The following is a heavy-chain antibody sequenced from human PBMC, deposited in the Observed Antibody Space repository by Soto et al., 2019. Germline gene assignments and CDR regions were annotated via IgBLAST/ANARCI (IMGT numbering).Heavy chain of an antibody. J-gene: IGHJ6*02. Sequence: QVQLVQSGAEVKKPGSSVKVSCKTSGVSFNNNGIGWVRQAAGHGLERMGGVSPPFRTSNYARKFQGRISITADASTGTVNMELSSLTSGDTAQYYGARVLYYGSGSYSSYGMDVWGQGTTVTVSS. CDR2: VSPPFRTS. CDR3: ARVLYYGSGSYSSYGMDV. D-gene: IGHD3-10*01. CDR1: GVSFNNNG. V-gene: IGHV1-69*01.